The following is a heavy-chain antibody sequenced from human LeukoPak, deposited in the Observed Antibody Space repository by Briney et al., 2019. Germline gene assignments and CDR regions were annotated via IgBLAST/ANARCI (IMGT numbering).Heavy chain of an antibody. CDR1: GGTFSSYA. V-gene: IGHV1-69*04. CDR3: ASPYYGDYVCAFDI. D-gene: IGHD4-17*01. Sequence: SVKVSCKASGGTFSSYAISWVRQAPGQGLEWMGRIIPILGIANYAQKFQGRVTITADKSTSTAYMELSSLRSEDTAVYYCASPYYGDYVCAFDIWGQGTMVTVSS. J-gene: IGHJ3*02. CDR2: IIPILGIA.